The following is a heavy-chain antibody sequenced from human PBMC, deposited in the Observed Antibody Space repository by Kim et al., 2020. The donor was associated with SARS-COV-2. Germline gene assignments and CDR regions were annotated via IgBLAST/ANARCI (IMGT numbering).Heavy chain of an antibody. V-gene: IGHV4-59*01. J-gene: IGHJ4*02. CDR1: GDSMIDFF. CDR2: IHSSGRA. Sequence: SETLSLTCNVSGDSMIDFFWSWIRQPPGRRLEWLGYIHSSGRANYNPSVKSRVTLSVDTSKSQFSLNLISVTAADTAIYYSARGNGWHIFWGQVTLVAV. D-gene: IGHD6-19*01. CDR3: ARGNGWHIF.